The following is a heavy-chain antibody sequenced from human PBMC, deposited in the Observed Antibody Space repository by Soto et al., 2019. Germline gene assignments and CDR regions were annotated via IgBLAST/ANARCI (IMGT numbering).Heavy chain of an antibody. Sequence: GGSLRLSCAASGFTFSSYSMNWVRQAPGKGLEWVSSISSSSSYIYYADSVKGRFTISRDNAKNSLYLQMNSLRAEDTAVYYCARVSYGHHRPTDYWGQGTLVTVSS. CDR3: ARVSYGHHRPTDY. CDR1: GFTFSSYS. D-gene: IGHD5-18*01. CDR2: ISSSSSYI. V-gene: IGHV3-21*01. J-gene: IGHJ4*02.